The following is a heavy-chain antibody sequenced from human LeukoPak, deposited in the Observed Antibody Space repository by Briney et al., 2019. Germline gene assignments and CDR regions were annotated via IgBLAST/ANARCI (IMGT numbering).Heavy chain of an antibody. CDR2: ISGSGGST. V-gene: IGHV3-23*01. CDR1: GFTFSSYA. J-gene: IGHJ4*02. Sequence: GGSLRLSCAASGFTFSSYAMSWVRQAPGKGLEWVSAISGSGGSTYYADSVKGRFTISRDNSKNTLYLQMSSLRDEDTAVYYCARGGGDYYESSGYCHTGYYFDYWGQGTLVTVSS. D-gene: IGHD3-22*01. CDR3: ARGGGDYYESSGYCHTGYYFDY.